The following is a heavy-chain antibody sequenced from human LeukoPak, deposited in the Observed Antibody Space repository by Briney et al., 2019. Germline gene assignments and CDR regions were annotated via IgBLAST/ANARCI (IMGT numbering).Heavy chain of an antibody. V-gene: IGHV1-2*02. CDR2: INPNSGGT. CDR3: ARTLYYYYYMDV. J-gene: IGHJ6*03. CDR1: GYTFTSYY. Sequence: ASVKVSCKASGYTFTSYYMHWVRQAPGQGLEWMGWINPNSGGTNYAQKFQGRVTMTRDTSISTAYMELSRLRSDDTAVYYCARTLYYYYYMDVWGKGTTVTVSS.